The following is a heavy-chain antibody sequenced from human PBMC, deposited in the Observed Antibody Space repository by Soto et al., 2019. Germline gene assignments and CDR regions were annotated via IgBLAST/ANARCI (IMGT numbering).Heavy chain of an antibody. J-gene: IGHJ4*01. D-gene: IGHD3-22*01. Sequence: WGSLRLSCAALGFTFTNAWINWVRQAPGKGLEWVGRIKSKTDGGTTDYAEPVKGRFAISRDDSNNMVYLQMNSLKIEDTAVYYCTTDSYSTIIIVRFDYWGHGTLVTVSS. CDR2: IKSKTDGGTT. CDR1: GFTFTNAW. V-gene: IGHV3-15*07. CDR3: TTDSYSTIIIVRFDY.